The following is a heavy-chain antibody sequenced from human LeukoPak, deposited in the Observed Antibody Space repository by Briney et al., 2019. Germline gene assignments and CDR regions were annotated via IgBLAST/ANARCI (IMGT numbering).Heavy chain of an antibody. J-gene: IGHJ6*03. CDR2: INWNGGTT. V-gene: IGHV3-23*01. D-gene: IGHD6-13*01. CDR3: AKNAGFRAAAGTRRILVYYMDV. CDR1: GFTFREYG. Sequence: GGSLRLSCAASGFTFREYGLNWVRQAPGKGLEWVSGINWNGGTTVYADSVKGRFTISRDNSKNTLYLQMNSLRAEDTAVYYCAKNAGFRAAAGTRRILVYYMDVWGKGTTVTVSS.